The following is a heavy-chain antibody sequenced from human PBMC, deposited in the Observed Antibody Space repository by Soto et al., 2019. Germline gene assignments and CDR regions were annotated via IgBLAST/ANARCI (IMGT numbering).Heavy chain of an antibody. V-gene: IGHV4-59*01. CDR2: MYYSGNI. J-gene: IGHJ5*02. D-gene: IGHD3-16*01. CDR3: ASGGNWFDP. CDR1: GGSISNYY. Sequence: SETLSLTCNVSGGSISNYYWTWVRQSPEKGLEWIGYMYYSGNINYNPSLKSRVTISIDTSKNQFSLTLKSVTAADTAVYYCASGGNWFDPWGQGVLVTVSS.